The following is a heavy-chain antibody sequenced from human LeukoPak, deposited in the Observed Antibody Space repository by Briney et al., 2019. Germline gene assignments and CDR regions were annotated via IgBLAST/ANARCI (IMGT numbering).Heavy chain of an antibody. J-gene: IGHJ4*02. Sequence: PGGSLRLSCAASGFTFSSYAMHWVRQAPGKGLEWVAVISYDGSNKYYADSVKGRFTISRDNSKNTLYLQMNSLRAEDTAEYYCARARIAARPFFDYWGQGTLVTVSS. CDR3: ARARIAARPFFDY. CDR2: ISYDGSNK. V-gene: IGHV3-30*01. CDR1: GFTFSSYA. D-gene: IGHD6-6*01.